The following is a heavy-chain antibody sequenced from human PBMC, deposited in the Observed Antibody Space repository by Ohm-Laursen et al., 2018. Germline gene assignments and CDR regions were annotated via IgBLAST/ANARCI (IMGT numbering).Heavy chain of an antibody. CDR1: GFTFSSYG. CDR2: ISYDGSNK. D-gene: IGHD3-10*01. CDR3: AKDSSGGYYGMHV. Sequence: SLRLSCAASGFTFSSYGMHWVRQAPGKGLEWVAVISYDGSNKYYADSVKGRFTISRDNSKNTLYLQMNSLRAEDTAVYYCAKDSSGGYYGMHVWGQGTTVTVSS. J-gene: IGHJ6*02. V-gene: IGHV3-30*18.